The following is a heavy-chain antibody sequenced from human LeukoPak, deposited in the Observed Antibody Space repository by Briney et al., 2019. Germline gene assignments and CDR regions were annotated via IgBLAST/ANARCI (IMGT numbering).Heavy chain of an antibody. CDR3: ARVRTGDYLDAFDI. CDR2: IYIAGNT. V-gene: IGHV3-53*01. CDR1: GFTVSSNY. Sequence: PGGSLRLSCAASGFTVSSNYMNWVRQTPGKGLDWVSVIYIAGNTYYADSVKGRFTISRDNSKNTLYLQMNSLTAEDTALYYCARVRTGDYLDAFDIWGHGTMVFVSS. D-gene: IGHD7-27*01. J-gene: IGHJ3*02.